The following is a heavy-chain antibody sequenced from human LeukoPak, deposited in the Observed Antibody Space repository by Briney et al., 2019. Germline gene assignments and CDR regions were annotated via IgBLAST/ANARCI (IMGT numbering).Heavy chain of an antibody. CDR2: LSDTGDSR. CDR1: GFTFSNYA. D-gene: IGHD2-8*01. V-gene: IGHV3-23*01. CDR3: AKGDCASGSCYFDD. Sequence: GGSLRLSCAASGFTFSNYAMSWVRQAPGKGLEWVSSLSDTGDSRHYADSVKGRFTISRDSARSALYLQMNSLRAEDTAVYYCAKGDCASGSCYFDDWGQGSQVTVSS. J-gene: IGHJ4*02.